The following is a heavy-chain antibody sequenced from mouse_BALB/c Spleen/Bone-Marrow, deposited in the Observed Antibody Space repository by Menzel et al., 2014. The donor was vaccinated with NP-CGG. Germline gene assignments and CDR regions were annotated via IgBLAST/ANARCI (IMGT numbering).Heavy chain of an antibody. CDR2: INPYNDDT. CDR3: ARSLYGYDWYFDV. V-gene: IGHV1-14*01. CDR1: GYTFTSYV. Sequence: EVQLQESGPELVKPGASVKMSCKASGYTFTSYVVHWAKQKPGQGLEWIGNINPYNDDTMYNEKFKGKATLTSDKSSSTAYMELSSLTSEDSAVYYCARSLYGYDWYFDVWGAGTTVTVSS. D-gene: IGHD2-2*01. J-gene: IGHJ1*01.